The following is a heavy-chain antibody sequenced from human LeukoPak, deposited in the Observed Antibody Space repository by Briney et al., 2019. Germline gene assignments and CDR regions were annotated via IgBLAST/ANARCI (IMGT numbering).Heavy chain of an antibody. V-gene: IGHV4-31*03. J-gene: IGHJ4*02. CDR1: GGSISSDGYY. Sequence: SETLSLTCTVSGGSISSDGYYWSWIRQHPGKGLEWIGYIYYRGNTYYNPSLKSRVSMSVDTSKNQFSLKLSSVTAADTAVYYCARESPRSTVTTRFDYWGQGSLVTVSS. CDR2: IYYRGNT. D-gene: IGHD4-17*01. CDR3: ARESPRSTVTTRFDY.